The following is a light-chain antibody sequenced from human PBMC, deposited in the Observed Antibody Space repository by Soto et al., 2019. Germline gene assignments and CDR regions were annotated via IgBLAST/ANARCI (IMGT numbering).Light chain of an antibody. CDR1: HSDIGAGYG. J-gene: IGLJ2*01. Sequence: QSVLTQPPSVSGAPGQRVTISCTGSHSDIGAGYGVHWYQQFPQSAPKLLIYDTTNWPSGVPDRFSGSRSGTSASLAITGLQADDEADYYCQSFDSSRIGLLFGGGTKVTVL. V-gene: IGLV1-40*01. CDR3: QSFDSSRIGLL. CDR2: DTT.